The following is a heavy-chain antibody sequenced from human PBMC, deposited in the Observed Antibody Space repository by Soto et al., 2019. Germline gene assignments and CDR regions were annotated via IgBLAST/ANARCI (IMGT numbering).Heavy chain of an antibody. J-gene: IGHJ6*02. CDR1: GFTFSSYA. V-gene: IGHV3-23*01. D-gene: IGHD4-17*01. Sequence: PGGSLRLSCAASGFTFSSYAMSWVRQAPGKGLEWVSAISGSGGSTYYADSVKGRFTISRDNSKNTPYLQMNSLRAEDTAAYYCAKDPQGYGGPPWGQGTTVAVSS. CDR2: ISGSGGST. CDR3: AKDPQGYGGPP.